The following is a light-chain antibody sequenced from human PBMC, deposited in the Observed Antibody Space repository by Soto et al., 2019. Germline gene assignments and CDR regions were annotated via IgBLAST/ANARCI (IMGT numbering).Light chain of an antibody. V-gene: IGKV1-27*01. Sequence: DIQMTQSPSSLSAPVGDRVTITCRASQGISNYLAWYQQKPGKVPKLLLYAASTLQSGVPSRFSGSGSGTDFTLTISSLEPEDIATYYCQKYNSAPQTFGQGTKVEIK. CDR1: QGISNY. CDR2: AAS. CDR3: QKYNSAPQT. J-gene: IGKJ1*01.